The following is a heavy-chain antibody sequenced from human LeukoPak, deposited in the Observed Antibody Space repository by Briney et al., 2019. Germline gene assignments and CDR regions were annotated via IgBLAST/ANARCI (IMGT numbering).Heavy chain of an antibody. Sequence: SVKVSCKASGGTFSSYAISWVRQAPGQGLEWMGRIISILGISNYAQKFQGRVTITADQSTSTAYMELSSLRSEDTAVYYCARDRHYYDSSGSRHFDYWGQGPLVTVSS. CDR1: GGTFSSYA. CDR2: IISILGIS. CDR3: ARDRHYYDSSGSRHFDY. D-gene: IGHD3-22*01. V-gene: IGHV1-69*04. J-gene: IGHJ4*02.